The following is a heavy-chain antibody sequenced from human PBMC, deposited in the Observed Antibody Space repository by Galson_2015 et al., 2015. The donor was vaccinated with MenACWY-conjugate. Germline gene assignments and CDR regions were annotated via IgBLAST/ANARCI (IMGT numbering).Heavy chain of an antibody. CDR3: ARKIRYPEFGMDV. J-gene: IGHJ6*02. CDR2: INTNTGSP. CDR1: GYTFTNYG. Sequence: SVKVSCKASGYTFTNYGMNWVRQAPGQGLEWMGWINTNTGSPTYAQGFTGRFVFSLDTSVSTAYLQINSLRPEDTAVYYCARKIRYPEFGMDVWGQGTAVTVSS. D-gene: IGHD3-9*01. V-gene: IGHV7-4-1*02.